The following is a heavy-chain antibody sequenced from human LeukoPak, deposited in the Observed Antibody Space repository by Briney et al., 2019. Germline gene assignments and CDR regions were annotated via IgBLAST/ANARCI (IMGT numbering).Heavy chain of an antibody. CDR1: GFTFSSYG. D-gene: IGHD6-19*01. CDR3: AKDRDSSGWGFDP. V-gene: IGHV3-30*02. Sequence: PGGSLRLSCAASGFTFSSYGMHWVRQAPGKGLEWVAFIRYDGSNKYYADSVKGRFTISRDNSKNTLYLQMNSLRAEDTAVYYCAKDRDSSGWGFDPRGQGTLVTVSS. J-gene: IGHJ5*02. CDR2: IRYDGSNK.